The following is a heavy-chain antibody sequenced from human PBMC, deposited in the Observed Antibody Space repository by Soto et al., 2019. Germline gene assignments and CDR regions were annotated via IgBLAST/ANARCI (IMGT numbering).Heavy chain of an antibody. Sequence: GGSLRLSCAASGFTFSSYGMHWVRQAPGKGLEWVAVISYDGSNKYYADSVKGRFTISRDNSKNTLYLQMNSLRAEDTAVYYCAKIAAAAPSGDYWGQGTTVTVSS. CDR2: ISYDGSNK. D-gene: IGHD6-13*01. CDR3: AKIAAAAPSGDY. V-gene: IGHV3-30*18. CDR1: GFTFSSYG. J-gene: IGHJ4*03.